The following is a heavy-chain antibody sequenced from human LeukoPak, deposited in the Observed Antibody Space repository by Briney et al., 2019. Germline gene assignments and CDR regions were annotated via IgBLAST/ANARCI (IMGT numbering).Heavy chain of an antibody. J-gene: IGHJ4*02. CDR1: GYTFTSYY. CDR2: INPSGGST. D-gene: IGHD5-18*01. V-gene: IGHV1-46*01. CDR3: AGSPPKYSYGNY. Sequence: ASVKVSCKASGYTFTSYYMHWVRQAPGRGLEWMGIINPSGGSTSYAQKFQGRVTMTRDTSTSTVYMELSSLRSEDTAVYYCAGSPPKYSYGNYWGQGTLVTVSS.